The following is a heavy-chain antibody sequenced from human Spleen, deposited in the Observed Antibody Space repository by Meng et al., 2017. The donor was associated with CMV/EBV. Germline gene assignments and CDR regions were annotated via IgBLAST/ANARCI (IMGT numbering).Heavy chain of an antibody. CDR3: ARGRDYFDS. CDR1: GFTFSSYA. D-gene: IGHD2-15*01. V-gene: IGHV3-66*02. CDR2: ISGGGDS. Sequence: GESLKISCAASGFTFSSYAMNWVRQAPGKGLEWLSVISGGGDSLYADSVKGRFTISRDNSKNTLYLQMNSLRPEDTALYYCARGRDYFDSWGQGTLVTVSS. J-gene: IGHJ4*02.